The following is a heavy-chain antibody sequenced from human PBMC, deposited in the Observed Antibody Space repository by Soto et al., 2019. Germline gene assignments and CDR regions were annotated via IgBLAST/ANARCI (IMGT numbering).Heavy chain of an antibody. CDR2: ITSSGSYI. V-gene: IGHV3-21*04. CDR1: GPTFSTYG. J-gene: IGHJ6*02. CDR3: AKTLKEEGYYYYGLDV. Sequence: DVQLVESGGGLVKPGGSLRLSCVASGPTFSTYGMNWIRQTPGKGLEWVSSITSSGSYIHYADSVQGRFTVSRDNAKNSMYLQMNSLRVEDTALYYCAKTLKEEGYYYYGLDVWGQGTTVTVSS.